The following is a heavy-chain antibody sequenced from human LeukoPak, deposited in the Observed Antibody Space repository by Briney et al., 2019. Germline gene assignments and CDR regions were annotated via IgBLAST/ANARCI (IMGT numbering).Heavy chain of an antibody. D-gene: IGHD5-24*01. CDR2: INSDGINT. J-gene: IGHJ4*02. Sequence: PGGSLRLSCAASGFTFSNYWMHWVRQAPGKGLVWVSRINSDGINTSYADSVKGRFTISRDNAKNTLNLQMNSLRAEDTAVYYCAREGDGYNSPIDSWGQGTLVTVSS. CDR1: GFTFSNYW. V-gene: IGHV3-74*01. CDR3: AREGDGYNSPIDS.